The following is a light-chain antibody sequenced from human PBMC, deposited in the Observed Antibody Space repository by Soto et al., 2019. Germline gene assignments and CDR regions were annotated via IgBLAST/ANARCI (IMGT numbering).Light chain of an antibody. CDR3: QLYGSSTLYT. CDR1: QSVSTF. CDR2: DAS. J-gene: IGKJ5*01. Sequence: EIVLTQSPATLSLSPGERATLSCRASQSVSTFLAWYQHKPGQAPRLLIYDASNRATGIPDRFRGSGSGTDFTLTISSLEPEDFVVYYCQLYGSSTLYTFGQGTRLEIK. V-gene: IGKV3-11*01.